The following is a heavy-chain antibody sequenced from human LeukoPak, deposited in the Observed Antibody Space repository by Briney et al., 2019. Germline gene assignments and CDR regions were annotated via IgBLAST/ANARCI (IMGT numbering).Heavy chain of an antibody. V-gene: IGHV3-11*04. CDR1: GFTFSDYY. J-gene: IGHJ4*02. D-gene: IGHD3-10*01. CDR2: ISSSGSTI. CDR3: ASTMVRGAGDY. Sequence: GGSLRLSCAASGFTFSDYYMSWVRQAPGKGLEWVSYISSSGSTIYYADSVKGRFTISRDNAKNSLYLQMNSLRAEDTAVYYCASTMVRGAGDYWGQGTLVTVSS.